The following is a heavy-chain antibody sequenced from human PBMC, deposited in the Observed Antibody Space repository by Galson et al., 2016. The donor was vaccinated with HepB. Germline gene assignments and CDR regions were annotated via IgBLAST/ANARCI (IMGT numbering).Heavy chain of an antibody. Sequence: SLRLSCATSGFPFSSYVMRWVRQAPGKGLEWVSSITGSGGSTYYADSVRGRFTISRDNSKNTLYLQMNTLRAEDTAVYYCAKDKYYDTSALIDYWGQGTLSPSPQ. D-gene: IGHD3-22*01. J-gene: IGHJ4*02. V-gene: IGHV3-23*01. CDR2: ITGSGGST. CDR3: AKDKYYDTSALIDY. CDR1: GFPFSSYV.